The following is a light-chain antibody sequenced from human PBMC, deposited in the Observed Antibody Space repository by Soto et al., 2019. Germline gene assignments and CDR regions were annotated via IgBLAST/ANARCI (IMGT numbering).Light chain of an antibody. J-gene: IGLJ1*01. CDR2: EAS. Sequence: QSVLTQPASVSGSPGQSITISCTGTSSDVGSHNLVSWYQQFPGKAPKLIIFEASKRPSGVSNRFSGSKSGSTASLTITGLQAEDEADYYCCSNAAGSTYVFGSGTKVTVL. CDR1: SSDVGSHNL. CDR3: CSNAAGSTYV. V-gene: IGLV2-23*01.